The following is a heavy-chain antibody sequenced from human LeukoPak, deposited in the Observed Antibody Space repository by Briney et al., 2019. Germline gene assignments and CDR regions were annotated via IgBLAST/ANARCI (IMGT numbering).Heavy chain of an antibody. V-gene: IGHV4-39*01. CDR3: ARHDNWNGFF. CDR1: GGSISSSSYY. Sequence: PSETLSLTCTVSGGSISSSSYYWGWIRQPPGTGLEWIGSIYYSGSTYYNPSLKSRVTISVDTSKNQFSLKLSSVTAADTAVYYCARHDNWNGFFWGQGTLVTVSS. D-gene: IGHD1-20*01. J-gene: IGHJ4*02. CDR2: IYYSGST.